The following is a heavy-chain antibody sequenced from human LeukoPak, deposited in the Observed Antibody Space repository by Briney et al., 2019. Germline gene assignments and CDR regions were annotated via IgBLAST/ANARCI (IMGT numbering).Heavy chain of an antibody. J-gene: IGHJ5*02. D-gene: IGHD6-13*01. CDR2: IYYSGST. V-gene: IGHV4-59*11. Sequence: PENLSLTCTVSGGSISSHYWSWIRQPPGKGLEWIGYIYYSGSTNYNPSLKSRVTISVDTSKNQFSLKLSSVTAADTAVYYCARDLEQQLVWANWFDPWGQGTLVTVSS. CDR1: GGSISSHY. CDR3: ARDLEQQLVWANWFDP.